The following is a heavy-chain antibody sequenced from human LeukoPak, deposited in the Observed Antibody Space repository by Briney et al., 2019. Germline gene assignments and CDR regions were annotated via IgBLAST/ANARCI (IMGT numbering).Heavy chain of an antibody. CDR1: GYTFTSYG. CDR2: ISAYNGNT. V-gene: IGHV1-18*01. D-gene: IGHD4-17*01. J-gene: IGHJ3*02. CDR3: ASTLYGDYVNAFDI. Sequence: ASVKVSCKASGYTFTSYGISWVRQATGQGLEWMGWISAYNGNTNYAQKLQGRVTMTTDTSTSTAYMELRSLRSDDTAVYYCASTLYGDYVNAFDIWGQGTMVTVSS.